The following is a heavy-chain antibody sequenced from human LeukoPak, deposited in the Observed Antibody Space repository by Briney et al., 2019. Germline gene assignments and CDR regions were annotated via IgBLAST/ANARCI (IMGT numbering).Heavy chain of an antibody. CDR1: GFTFTSYD. D-gene: IGHD3-22*01. CDR3: ARGGGYDSRGYYFFDY. J-gene: IGHJ4*02. CDR2: VGTAGDT. Sequence: SGGSLRLSCAASGFTFTSYDMHWVRQATGKGLEWVSGVGTAGDTYYPGSVKGRFTISRENANNSLFLQMNSLRAGDTALYYCARGGGYDSRGYYFFDYWGQGTLVTVSS. V-gene: IGHV3-13*01.